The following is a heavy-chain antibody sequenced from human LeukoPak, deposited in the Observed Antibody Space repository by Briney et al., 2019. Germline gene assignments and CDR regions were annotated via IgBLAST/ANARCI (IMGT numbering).Heavy chain of an antibody. J-gene: IGHJ4*02. D-gene: IGHD3-10*01. Sequence: SETLSLTCTVSGDSISSYYWSWIRQPPGKGLEWIGYIYNSETTNYNPSLKSRVTISVDTSKNQFSLKLSSVTAADTAVYYCARVGTYGSGSYLSWLDYWGQGTLVTVSS. CDR1: GDSISSYY. CDR2: IYNSETT. CDR3: ARVGTYGSGSYLSWLDY. V-gene: IGHV4-59*01.